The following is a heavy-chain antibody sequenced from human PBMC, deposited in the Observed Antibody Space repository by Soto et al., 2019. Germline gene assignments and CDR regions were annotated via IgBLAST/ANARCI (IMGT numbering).Heavy chain of an antibody. Sequence: GESLKISCTASGFTFSSYAMRWVRQAPGKGLEWVSAISGSGGSTYYADSVKGRFTISRDNSKNTVYLQMNSLRGEDTAAYYCARRGSGSYYDYWGQGTLVTVSS. J-gene: IGHJ4*02. CDR1: GFTFSSYA. V-gene: IGHV3-23*01. CDR2: ISGSGGST. CDR3: ARRGSGSYYDY. D-gene: IGHD1-26*01.